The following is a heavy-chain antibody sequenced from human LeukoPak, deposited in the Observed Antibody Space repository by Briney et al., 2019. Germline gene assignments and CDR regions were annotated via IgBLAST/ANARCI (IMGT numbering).Heavy chain of an antibody. V-gene: IGHV4-59*01. CDR2: IYYSGST. CDR1: GGSISSYY. D-gene: IGHD1-26*01. J-gene: IGHJ4*02. CDR3: ARGLRVGNTGYYFDY. Sequence: KSSETLSLTCTVSGGSISSYYWSWIRQPPGKGLEWIGYIYYSGSTNYNPSLKSRVTISIETSKNQFSLKLSSVTAADTAVYYCARGLRVGNTGYYFDYWGQGTLVTVSS.